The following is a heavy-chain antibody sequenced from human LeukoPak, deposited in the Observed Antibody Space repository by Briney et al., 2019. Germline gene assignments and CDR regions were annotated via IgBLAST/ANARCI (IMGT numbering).Heavy chain of an antibody. CDR1: GYTLTELA. V-gene: IGHV1-2*02. CDR3: ARGHYYYTMDV. CDR2: INPNSGGT. Sequence: ASVKVSCKVSGYTLTELAMHWVRQAPGKGLEWRGWINPNSGGTNYAQKFQGRVTMTVDTSISTASMELSRLRSDDTAVYYCARGHYYYTMDVWGQGTTVTVSS. J-gene: IGHJ6*02.